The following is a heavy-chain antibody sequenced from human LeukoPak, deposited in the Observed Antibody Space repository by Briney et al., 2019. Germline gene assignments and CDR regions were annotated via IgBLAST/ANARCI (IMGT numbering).Heavy chain of an antibody. CDR3: ARSDHGPEY. Sequence: GGSLRLSCSASGFSFSDRWMYWVRQAPGKGLEWVAIINKDGSEKHYVDSVKGRFSISRDNAKNSLYLQMNSLRAEDTAVYYCARSDHGPEYWGQGTLVTVSS. CDR1: GFSFSDRW. D-gene: IGHD1-14*01. J-gene: IGHJ4*02. CDR2: INKDGSEK. V-gene: IGHV3-7*01.